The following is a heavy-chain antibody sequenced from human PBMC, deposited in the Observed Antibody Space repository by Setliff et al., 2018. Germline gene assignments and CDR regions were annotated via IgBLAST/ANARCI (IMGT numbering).Heavy chain of an antibody. D-gene: IGHD3-16*01. CDR3: ARESWGGDY. J-gene: IGHJ4*02. V-gene: IGHV4-39*02. CDR1: GGSISSSSYY. CDR2: IYYSGST. Sequence: NPSETLSLTCTVSGGSISSSSYYWGWIRQPPGKGLEWIGSIYYSGSTYYNPSLKSRVTISVDTSKNQFSLKLSSVTAADTAVYYCARESWGGDYWGQGTLVTVSS.